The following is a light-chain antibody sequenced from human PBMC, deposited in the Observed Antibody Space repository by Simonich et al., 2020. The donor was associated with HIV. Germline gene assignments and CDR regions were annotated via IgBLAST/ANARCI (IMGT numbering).Light chain of an antibody. J-gene: IGKJ1*01. CDR2: GAS. Sequence: EIVMTQSPATLSVSPGERATLSCRASKTVNSNLAWYQQKPGQAPTLLIYGASTRATGVPARFSGSGSGTEFTLTISSLQSEDFAVYYCQQYNNWRTFGQGTKVEIK. CDR1: KTVNSN. V-gene: IGKV3-15*01. CDR3: QQYNNWRT.